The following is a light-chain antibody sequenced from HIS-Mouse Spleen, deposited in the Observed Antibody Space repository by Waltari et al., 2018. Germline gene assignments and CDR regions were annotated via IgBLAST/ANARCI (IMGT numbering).Light chain of an antibody. V-gene: IGLV3-25*03. CDR1: ALQKQY. Sequence: SYELTQPPSVSVSPGQTARLTCSGDALQKQYAYWYQQKPGQAPVLVIYKDSERPSGIPERFSGSSSGTTVTLTISGVQAEDEADYYCQSADSSGTGWVFGGGTKLTVL. CDR2: KDS. CDR3: QSADSSGTGWV. J-gene: IGLJ3*02.